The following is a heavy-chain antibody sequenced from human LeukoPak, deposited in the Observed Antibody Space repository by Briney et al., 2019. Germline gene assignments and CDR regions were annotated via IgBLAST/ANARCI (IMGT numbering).Heavy chain of an antibody. CDR3: AHSLCNSTNCYIWFDP. Sequence: ESGPTLVKPTQTLTLTCTFSGFSLSTSGVNVGWIRQPQGKALEWLALIYWDDDKHYSPSLKSRLTITKDTSKNQVVLTMTNMDPVDTATYYCAHSLCNSTNCYIWFDPWGQGTLVTVSS. CDR1: GFSLSTSGVN. CDR2: IYWDDDK. D-gene: IGHD2-2*02. J-gene: IGHJ5*02. V-gene: IGHV2-5*02.